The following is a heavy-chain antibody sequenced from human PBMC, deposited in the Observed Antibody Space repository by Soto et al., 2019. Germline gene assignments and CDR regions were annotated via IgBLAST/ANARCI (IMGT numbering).Heavy chain of an antibody. V-gene: IGHV3-66*01. CDR2: IYSDGST. D-gene: IGHD3-9*01. CDR1: GFTVNSNY. J-gene: IGHJ4*02. Sequence: EVQLVESGGGLVQPGGSLRLSCAASGFTVNSNYMSWVRQAPGKGLEWVSVIYSDGSTYYADSVKGRLIISRDNSNNTLYFQMNSLRAEDTAVYYCAPLTKYDILTGFYPCWGQGTLVTVSS. CDR3: APLTKYDILTGFYPC.